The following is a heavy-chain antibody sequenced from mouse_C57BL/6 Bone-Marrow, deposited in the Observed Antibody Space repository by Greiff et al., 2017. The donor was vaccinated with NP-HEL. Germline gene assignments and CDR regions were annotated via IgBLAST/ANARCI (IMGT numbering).Heavy chain of an antibody. CDR2: INPYNGGT. CDR3: ARAVAWFAY. CDR1: GYTFTDYY. V-gene: IGHV1-19*01. Sequence: VQLQQSGPVLVKPGASVKMSCKASGYTFTDYYMNWVKQSHGKSLEWIGVINPYNGGTSYNQKFKGKATLNVDKSSGTAYMELNSLTSEDSAVYYCARAVAWFAYWGQGTLVTVSA. J-gene: IGHJ3*01.